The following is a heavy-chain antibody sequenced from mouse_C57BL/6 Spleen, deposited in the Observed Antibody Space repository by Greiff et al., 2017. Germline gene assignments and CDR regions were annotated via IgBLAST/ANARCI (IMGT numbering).Heavy chain of an antibody. J-gene: IGHJ3*01. Sequence: EVQLQESGPGLVKPSQSLSLTCSVTGYSITSGYYWNWIRQFPGNKLEWMGYISYDGSNNYNPSLKNRISITRDTSKNQFFLTLNSVTTEDTATYYCARERDYDSAYWGQGTLVTVSA. D-gene: IGHD2-4*01. CDR3: ARERDYDSAY. CDR1: GYSITSGYY. V-gene: IGHV3-6*01. CDR2: ISYDGSN.